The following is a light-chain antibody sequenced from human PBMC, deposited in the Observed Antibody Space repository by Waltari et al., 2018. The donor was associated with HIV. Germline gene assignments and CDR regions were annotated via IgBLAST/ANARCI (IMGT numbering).Light chain of an antibody. CDR2: RDD. CDR1: SSNVGNQG. CDR3: SAWDSTLSALV. V-gene: IGLV10-54*04. Sequence: AGLTQPPSVSKGLRQTATITCSGNSSNVGNQGAAWLQHHHGNPPNLLSYRDDSRPSGISERFYATSSGNVAFLPISGLQPEDEADYYCSAWDSTLSALVFGTVIKVTLL. J-gene: IGLJ1*01.